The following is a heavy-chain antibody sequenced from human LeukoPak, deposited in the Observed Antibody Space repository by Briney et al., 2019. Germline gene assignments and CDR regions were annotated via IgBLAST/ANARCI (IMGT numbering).Heavy chain of an antibody. CDR2: IWYDGSNK. CDR1: GFTFSSYG. CDR3: ARDPSIAARPIGWFDP. D-gene: IGHD6-6*01. V-gene: IGHV3-33*01. J-gene: IGHJ5*02. Sequence: GGSLRLSCAASGFTFSSYGMHWVRQAPGKGLEWVAVIWYDGSNKYYADSVKGRFTISRDNSKNTLYLQMNSLRAEDTAVYYCARDPSIAARPIGWFDPWGQGTLVTVSS.